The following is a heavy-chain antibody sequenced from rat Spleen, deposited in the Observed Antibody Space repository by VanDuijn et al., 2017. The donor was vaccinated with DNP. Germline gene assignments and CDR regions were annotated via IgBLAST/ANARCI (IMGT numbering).Heavy chain of an antibody. D-gene: IGHD1-11*01. CDR1: EFTFRNFY. CDR2: ISPSGGNT. V-gene: IGHV5-25*01. J-gene: IGHJ4*01. CDR3: ARDEGSYYYAMDA. Sequence: EVQLVESGGGLVEPGGSMKLSCSASEFTFRNFYMSWVRQAPAKGLEWVASISPSGGNTYYPDSVKGRFTISRDNAKNTLYLQMNSLRSEDTATYYCARDEGSYYYAMDAWGQGTSVTVSS.